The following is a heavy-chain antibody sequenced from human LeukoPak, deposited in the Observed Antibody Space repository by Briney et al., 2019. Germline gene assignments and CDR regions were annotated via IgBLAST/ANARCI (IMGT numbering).Heavy chain of an antibody. J-gene: IGHJ4*02. V-gene: IGHV4-59*01. Sequence: SETLSLTCTVSGGSISSYYWSWIRQPPGKGLEWIGYIYYSGSTNYNPSLKSRVTISVDTSKNQFSLKLSSVTAADTAVYYCASGRFKTCFDYWGQGTLVTVSS. CDR1: GGSISSYY. CDR3: ASGRFKTCFDY. CDR2: IYYSGST.